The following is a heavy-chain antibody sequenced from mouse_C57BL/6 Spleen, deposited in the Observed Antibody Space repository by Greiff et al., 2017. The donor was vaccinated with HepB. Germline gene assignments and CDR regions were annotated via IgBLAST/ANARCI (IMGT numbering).Heavy chain of an antibody. V-gene: IGHV5-17*01. CDR3: ARQAYDYSDY. D-gene: IGHD2-3*01. CDR2: ISSGSSTI. J-gene: IGHJ2*01. Sequence: EVHLVESGGGLVKPGGPLKLSCAASGFTFSDYGMHWVRQAPEKGLEWVAYISSGSSTIYYADTVKGRFTISRDNAKNTLFLQMTSLRSEDTAMYYCARQAYDYSDYWGQGTTLTVSS. CDR1: GFTFSDYG.